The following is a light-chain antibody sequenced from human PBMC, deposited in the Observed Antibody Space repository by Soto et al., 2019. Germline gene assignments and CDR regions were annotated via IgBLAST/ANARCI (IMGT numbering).Light chain of an antibody. CDR2: EVT. V-gene: IGLV2-14*02. CDR1: SSDVGNFNL. Sequence: QTVVTQPASVSGSPGQSITISCTGTSSDVGNFNLVSWYQHHPGKAPKLMIYEVTKRPSGVSNRFSGSKSGNTASLTISGLQAEDGADYYCSSYTAFSTWVFGGGTKLTVL. CDR3: SSYTAFSTWV. J-gene: IGLJ3*02.